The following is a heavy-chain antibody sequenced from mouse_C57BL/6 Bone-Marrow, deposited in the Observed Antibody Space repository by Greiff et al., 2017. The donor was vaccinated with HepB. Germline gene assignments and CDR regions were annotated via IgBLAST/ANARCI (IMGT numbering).Heavy chain of an antibody. CDR1: GYTFTSYW. Sequence: VQLQQPGAGLVKPGASVKLSCTASGYTFTSYWMHWVQQRPGRGLEWIGRIGPNSGATKYNEKFKSKATLTVDKPSSTAYMQLSSLTSEDSAVYYGARGEDDCDPFDYWGQGTTLTVSS. J-gene: IGHJ2*01. D-gene: IGHD2-4*01. CDR2: IGPNSGAT. V-gene: IGHV1-72*01. CDR3: ARGEDDCDPFDY.